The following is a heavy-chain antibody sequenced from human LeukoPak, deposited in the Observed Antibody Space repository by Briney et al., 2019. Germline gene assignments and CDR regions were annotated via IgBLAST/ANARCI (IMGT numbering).Heavy chain of an antibody. Sequence: ASVKGCCNASGNTFTVYYMHWVRQAPGQGLEWMGWITPNSGVTNYAQKFQDRVTMTRDTSISTAYRELSRLRSDDTGVYYCATSTGTTCSDYWGQGTLVTVSS. V-gene: IGHV1-2*02. J-gene: IGHJ4*02. CDR1: GNTFTVYY. CDR2: ITPNSGVT. CDR3: ATSTGTTCSDY. D-gene: IGHD1-1*01.